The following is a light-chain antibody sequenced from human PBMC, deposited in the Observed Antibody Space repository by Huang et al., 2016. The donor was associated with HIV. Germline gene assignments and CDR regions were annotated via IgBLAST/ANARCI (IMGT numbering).Light chain of an antibody. CDR2: DAS. J-gene: IGKJ5*01. Sequence: IQLTQSPSSLSASIGDRVTITCRASQDISYYLAWYQQKPGKAPKLMMYDASTLQSGFPSRFSGSGSGTDFTLTISSLQPADFATYYCQQLNSYPITFGQGTRLEIK. CDR1: QDISYY. CDR3: QQLNSYPIT. V-gene: IGKV1-9*01.